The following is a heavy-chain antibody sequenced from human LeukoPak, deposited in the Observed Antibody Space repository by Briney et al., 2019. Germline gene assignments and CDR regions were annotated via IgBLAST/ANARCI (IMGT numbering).Heavy chain of an antibody. CDR1: GFTFSSYS. J-gene: IGHJ4*02. Sequence: GGSLRLSCAASGFTFSSYSMNWVRQAPGKGLEWVSVINSGGSTYYADSVKGRFTISRDNSKNTLYLQMNSLRAEDTAVYYCAREDFWSGYYDYWGQGTLVTVSS. CDR3: AREDFWSGYYDY. CDR2: INSGGST. D-gene: IGHD3-3*01. V-gene: IGHV3-53*01.